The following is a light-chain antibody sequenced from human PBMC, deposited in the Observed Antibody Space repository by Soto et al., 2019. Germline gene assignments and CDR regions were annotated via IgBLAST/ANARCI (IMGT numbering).Light chain of an antibody. CDR1: SSDFGSYKF. V-gene: IGLV2-23*01. CDR2: ETS. J-gene: IGLJ1*01. Sequence: QSVLTQPASVSGSPGQSVTISCTGTSSDFGSYKFVSWYQHHPGKVPKVIIYETSKRPSGVSDRFSGSKSGNTASLTISGLQAEDEADYYCFSFTSTNTHVFGSGTKVNV. CDR3: FSFTSTNTHV.